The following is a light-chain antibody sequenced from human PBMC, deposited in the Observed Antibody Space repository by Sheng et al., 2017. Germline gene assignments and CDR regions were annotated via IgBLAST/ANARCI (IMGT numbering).Light chain of an antibody. V-gene: IGLV3-1*01. CDR3: QVWDSSSDLNWV. J-gene: IGLJ3*02. CDR1: KLGDKY. CDR2: QDS. Sequence: SYELTQPPSVSVSPGQTASITCSGDKLGDKYACWYQQKPGQSPVLVIYQDSDRPSGIPERFSGSNSGNTATLTISRVEAGDEADYYCQVWDSSSDLNWVFGGGTKLTVL.